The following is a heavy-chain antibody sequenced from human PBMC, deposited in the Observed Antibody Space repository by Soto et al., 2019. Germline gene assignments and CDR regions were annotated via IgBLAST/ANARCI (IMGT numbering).Heavy chain of an antibody. Sequence: QVLMVQSGAEVKKPGASVKVSCKASGYTFPNYGITWVRQAPGQGLEWMGWISPYDGKTNYARKLQGRVTMTTDTTTGTGFMGVGKPKSGDTAMDYCARDRGRFSGFGVGATAFGHLGQGTPVTVSS. D-gene: IGHD3-3*01. J-gene: IGHJ4*02. CDR1: GYTFPNYG. CDR2: ISPYDGKT. CDR3: ARDRGRFSGFGVGATAFGH. V-gene: IGHV1-18*04.